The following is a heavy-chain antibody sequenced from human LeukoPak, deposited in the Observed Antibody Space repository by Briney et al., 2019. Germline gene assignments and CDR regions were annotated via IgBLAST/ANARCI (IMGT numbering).Heavy chain of an antibody. Sequence: PGGSLRLSCAASGFTFSSYGMYWVRQAPGKGLEWVAVISYDGSNKYYADSVKGRFTISRDNSKNTLYLQMNSLRAEDTAVYYCAKTRDGYNFGFDYWGQGTLVTVSS. CDR1: GFTFSSYG. CDR3: AKTRDGYNFGFDY. J-gene: IGHJ4*02. D-gene: IGHD5-24*01. V-gene: IGHV3-30*18. CDR2: ISYDGSNK.